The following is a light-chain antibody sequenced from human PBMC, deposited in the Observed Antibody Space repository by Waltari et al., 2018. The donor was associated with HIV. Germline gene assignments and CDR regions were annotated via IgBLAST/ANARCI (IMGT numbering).Light chain of an antibody. CDR2: GAN. J-gene: IGLJ1*01. CDR1: SLRSFF. Sequence: SSELTQDPVVSVALGQTIKITCQGDSLRSFFFANWYQVRPGQAPVLVVYGANRRPSGIPDRFSASNSRNTSSLSISDSQAVDEADYYCHSRDSNSDHYVFGGGTRVIV. CDR3: HSRDSNSDHYV. V-gene: IGLV3-19*01.